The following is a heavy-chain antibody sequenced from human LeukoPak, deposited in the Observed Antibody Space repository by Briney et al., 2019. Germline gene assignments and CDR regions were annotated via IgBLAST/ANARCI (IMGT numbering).Heavy chain of an antibody. CDR2: ISGSGGST. J-gene: IGHJ4*02. Sequence: PGGSLRLSCAPPGFTFSSYAMSWVRQAPGKGLEWVSAISGSGGSTYYADSVKGRFTISRDNSKNTLYLQMNSLRAEDTAVYYCAKSSSSWYRFDYWGQGTLVTVSS. CDR3: AKSSSSWYRFDY. CDR1: GFTFSSYA. V-gene: IGHV3-23*01. D-gene: IGHD6-13*01.